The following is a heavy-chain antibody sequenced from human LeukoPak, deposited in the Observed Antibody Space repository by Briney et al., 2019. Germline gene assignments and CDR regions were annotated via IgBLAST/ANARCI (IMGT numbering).Heavy chain of an antibody. Sequence: KAGGSLRLSCAASGFTFSSYSMTWVRQAPGKGLEWVSSISSSSSYICYADSVKGRFTISRDNAKNSLYLQMNSLRAEDTAVYYCAREGYDSSGYTPDYWGQGTLVTVSS. CDR1: GFTFSSYS. CDR3: AREGYDSSGYTPDY. V-gene: IGHV3-21*01. CDR2: ISSSSSYI. J-gene: IGHJ4*02. D-gene: IGHD3-22*01.